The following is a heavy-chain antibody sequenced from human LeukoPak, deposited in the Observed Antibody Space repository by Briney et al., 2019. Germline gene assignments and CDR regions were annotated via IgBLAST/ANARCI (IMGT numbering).Heavy chain of an antibody. V-gene: IGHV3-23*05. CDR1: GFTFSSYG. CDR3: AKSLPRAFHI. J-gene: IGHJ3*02. Sequence: GGSLRLSCAASGFTFSSYGMNWVRQAPGKGLEWVSTISNSGTNTYYADSVKGRFTIYRDNSKSTLFLQMNSLRAEDTALYYCAKSLPRAFHIWGLGTMVTVSS. CDR2: ISNSGTNT.